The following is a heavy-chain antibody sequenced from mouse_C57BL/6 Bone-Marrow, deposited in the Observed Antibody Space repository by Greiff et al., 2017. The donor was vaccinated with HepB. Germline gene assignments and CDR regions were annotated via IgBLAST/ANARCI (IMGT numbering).Heavy chain of an antibody. CDR1: GYTFTSYW. V-gene: IGHV1-52*01. D-gene: IGHD3-2*02. CDR2: IDPSDSET. J-gene: IGHJ4*01. CDR3: ARGLRPNTFYYYAMDY. Sequence: VQLQQPGAELVRPGSSVKLSCKASGYTFTSYWMHWVKQRPIQGLEWIGNIDPSDSETHYNQKFKDKATLTVDKSSSTAYMQLSSLTSEDSAVYYCARGLRPNTFYYYAMDYWGQGTSVTVSS.